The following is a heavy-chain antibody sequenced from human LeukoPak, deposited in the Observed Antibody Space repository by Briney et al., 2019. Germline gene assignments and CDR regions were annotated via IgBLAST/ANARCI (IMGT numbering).Heavy chain of an antibody. V-gene: IGHV4-61*02. Sequence: TSETLSLTCTVSGDSISSGDYYWSWIRQPAGKGLEWIGRISSSGSTNYNPSLKSRVTISVDTSKNQFSLKLSSVTAADTAVYFCARGPYSYDSSGAFDIWGQGTMVTVSS. CDR3: ARGPYSYDSSGAFDI. CDR1: GDSISSGDYY. CDR2: ISSSGST. J-gene: IGHJ3*02. D-gene: IGHD3-22*01.